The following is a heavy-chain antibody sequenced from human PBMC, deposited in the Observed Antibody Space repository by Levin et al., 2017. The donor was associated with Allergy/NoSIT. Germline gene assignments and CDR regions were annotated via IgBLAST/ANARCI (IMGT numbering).Heavy chain of an antibody. Sequence: SETLSLTCAVSGDSITNNRWWGWIRQPPGKGLEWIGYIYHSGSTYYNPSLKDRVTMSVDTSKNQLSLKLKSVTAVDTAVYYCAIGGIVPADPLFDFWGQGTLVTVSS. J-gene: IGHJ4*02. CDR2: IYHSGST. CDR1: GDSITNNRW. V-gene: IGHV4-28*03. CDR3: AIGGIVPADPLFDF. D-gene: IGHD2-2*01.